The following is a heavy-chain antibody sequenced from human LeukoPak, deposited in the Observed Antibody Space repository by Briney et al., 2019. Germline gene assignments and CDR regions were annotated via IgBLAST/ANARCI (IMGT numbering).Heavy chain of an antibody. CDR2: INHSGST. V-gene: IGHV4-34*01. J-gene: IGHJ1*01. D-gene: IGHD3-22*01. Sequence: SETLSLTCAVYGGSFSGYYWSWIRQLPGKGLEWIGEINHSGSTNYNPSLKSRVTISVDTSKNQFSLKLSSVTAADTAVYYCARGDRSGYYYEYFQHWGQGTLVTVSS. CDR3: ARGDRSGYYYEYFQH. CDR1: GGSFSGYY.